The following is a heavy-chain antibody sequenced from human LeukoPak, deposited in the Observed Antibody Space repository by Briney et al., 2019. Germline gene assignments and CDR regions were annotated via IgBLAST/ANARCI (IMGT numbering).Heavy chain of an antibody. J-gene: IGHJ4*02. CDR1: GGSISSYY. V-gene: IGHV4-59*01. D-gene: IGHD1-26*01. CDR3: ARSNELKFDY. Sequence: PSETLSLTCTVSGGSISSYYWSWIRQPPGKGLEWIGYIYYSGSTNYNPSLKSRVTISVDTSKNQFSLKLSSVTAADTAVYYCARSNELKFDYWGLGTLVTVSS. CDR2: IYYSGST.